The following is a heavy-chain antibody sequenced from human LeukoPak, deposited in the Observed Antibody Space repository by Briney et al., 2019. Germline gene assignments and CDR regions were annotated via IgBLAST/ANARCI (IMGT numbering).Heavy chain of an antibody. J-gene: IGHJ4*02. D-gene: IGHD1-14*01. V-gene: IGHV4-59*01. CDR1: GGSISNYY. CDR2: IFYNGNT. CDR3: ARSGRIGASDS. Sequence: SETLSLTCTVSGGSISNYYWSWIRQSPGKGLEWIAYIFYNGNTNYNPSLKSRVTISVDTSKNQFSLKLSSVTAADTAVYYCARSGRIGASDSWGQGSLVTVSS.